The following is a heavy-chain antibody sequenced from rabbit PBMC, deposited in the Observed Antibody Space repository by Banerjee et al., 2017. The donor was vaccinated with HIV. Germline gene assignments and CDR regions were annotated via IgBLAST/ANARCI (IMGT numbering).Heavy chain of an antibody. CDR3: VRAGVYAGSSSYTGFDFNL. Sequence: QSLEESGGDLVKPGASLTLTCTASGFDLSSYWMCWVRQAPGKGLEWIACIYAGNSGSTWYASWAKGRFTISKTSSTTVTLQMTSLTAADTATYFCVRAGVYAGSSSYTGFDFNLWGQGTLVTVS. CDR1: GFDLSSYW. CDR2: IYAGNSGST. D-gene: IGHD8-1*01. J-gene: IGHJ4*01. V-gene: IGHV1S40*01.